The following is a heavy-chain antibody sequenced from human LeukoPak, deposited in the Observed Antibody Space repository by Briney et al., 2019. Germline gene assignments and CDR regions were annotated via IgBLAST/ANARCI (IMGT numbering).Heavy chain of an antibody. CDR2: IYTRGST. V-gene: IGHV4-4*07. J-gene: IGHJ3*02. CDR1: GGSINNYY. D-gene: IGHD2-15*01. CDR3: ARGRYCSADICSGGDAFDI. Sequence: SETLSLTCTVSGGSINNYYWSWIRQPAGKGLEWIRRIYTRGSTNYNPSLKSRVTMSVDTSKNQFSLKLSSVTAADTAVYYCARGRYCSADICSGGDAFDIWGQGTMVSVSS.